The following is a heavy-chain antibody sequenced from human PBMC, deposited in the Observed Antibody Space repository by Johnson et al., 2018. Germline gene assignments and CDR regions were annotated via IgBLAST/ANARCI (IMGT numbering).Heavy chain of an antibody. CDR1: GFTFSSYG. CDR2: ISTSSSYI. CDR3: ARDPGSSTGEYFQH. V-gene: IGHV3-21*01. J-gene: IGHJ1*01. Sequence: VQLVQSGGGVVQPGRSLRLSCAASGFTFSSYGMHWVRQAPGKGLEWVSSISTSSSYIYYADSVKGRITISRDNAKNSLFLQMNSLRAEDTAVYYCARDPGSSTGEYFQHWGQGTLVTVSS. D-gene: IGHD2-15*01.